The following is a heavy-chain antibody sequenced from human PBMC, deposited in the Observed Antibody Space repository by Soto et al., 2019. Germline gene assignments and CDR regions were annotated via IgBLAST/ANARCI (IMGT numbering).Heavy chain of an antibody. CDR2: IYHSGST. V-gene: IGHV4-4*02. J-gene: IGHJ4*02. CDR3: ARDIYYYDSSGYYKDSDHYFDF. D-gene: IGHD3-22*01. CDR1: GGSISSSNW. Sequence: QVQVQESGPGLVKASGTLSLTCAVSGGSISSSNWWSWVRQPPGKGLEWIGEIYHSGSTNYNPSLKSRVTISVDKSKNQFSLKLSSVTAADTAVYYCARDIYYYDSSGYYKDSDHYFDFWGPGTLVTVSS.